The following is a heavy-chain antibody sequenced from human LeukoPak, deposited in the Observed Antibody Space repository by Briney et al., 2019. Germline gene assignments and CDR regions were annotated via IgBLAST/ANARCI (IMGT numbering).Heavy chain of an antibody. CDR3: ARLDGRWLHDFDY. J-gene: IGHJ4*02. D-gene: IGHD5-24*01. CDR1: GGSISSGGYS. CDR2: IYYSGST. Sequence: SETLSLTCAVSGGSISSGGYSWSWIRQPPGKGLEWIGYIYYSGSTYYNPSLKSRVTISVDTSKNQFSLRLSSVTAADTAVYYCARLDGRWLHDFDYWGQGTLVTVSS. V-gene: IGHV4-30-4*07.